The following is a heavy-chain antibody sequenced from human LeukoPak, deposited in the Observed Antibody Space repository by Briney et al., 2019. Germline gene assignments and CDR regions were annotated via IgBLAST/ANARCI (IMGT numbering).Heavy chain of an antibody. CDR2: INHSGST. J-gene: IGHJ3*02. D-gene: IGHD5-18*01. V-gene: IGHV4-34*01. CDR3: ARGPPRWIQLWLLAFDI. CDR1: GGSFSNYY. Sequence: SETLSLTCAVYGGSFSNYYWSWIRQPPGKGLEWIGEINHSGSTNYNPSLKSRVTISVDTSKNQFSLKLSSVTAADTAVYYCARGPPRWIQLWLLAFDIWGQGTMVTVSS.